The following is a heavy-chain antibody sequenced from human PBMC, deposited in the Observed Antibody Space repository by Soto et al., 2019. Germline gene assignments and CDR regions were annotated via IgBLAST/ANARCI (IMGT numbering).Heavy chain of an antibody. V-gene: IGHV4-39*01. Sequence: PSETLSLTCTVSGGSISSSSYYWGWIRQPPGKGLEWIGSIYYSGSTYYNPSLKSRVTISVDTSKNQFSLKLSSVTAADTAVYYCARHGYSSSWYQAYYYYYMDVWGKGTTVTVSS. CDR2: IYYSGST. CDR1: GGSISSSSYY. D-gene: IGHD6-13*01. CDR3: ARHGYSSSWYQAYYYYYMDV. J-gene: IGHJ6*03.